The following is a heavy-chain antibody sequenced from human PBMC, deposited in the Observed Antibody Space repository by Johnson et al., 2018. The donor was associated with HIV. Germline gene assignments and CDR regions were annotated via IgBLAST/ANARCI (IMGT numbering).Heavy chain of an antibody. J-gene: IGHJ3*02. CDR1: GFTFSDHY. CDR2: ISSSGSTI. Sequence: QVQLVESGGGLVQPGGSLRLSCAASGFTFSDHYMSWIRQAPGKGLEWVSYISSSGSTIYSAASVKGRFTISRDNAKKSLYLQINSLRAEDTAVYYCATRDPTYRPGVFDIWGQGTMVTVSS. V-gene: IGHV3-11*04. CDR3: ATRDPTYRPGVFDI. D-gene: IGHD2-8*01.